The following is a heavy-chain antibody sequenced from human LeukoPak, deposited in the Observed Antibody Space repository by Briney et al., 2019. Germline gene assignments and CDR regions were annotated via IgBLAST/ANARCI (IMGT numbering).Heavy chain of an antibody. V-gene: IGHV3-11*04. D-gene: IGHD3-10*02. CDR3: AELGITMIGGV. CDR2: ISSSGSTI. Sequence: PGGSLRLSCLASGFTVSSYYMSWVRQAPGKGLEWVSYISSSGSTIYYADSVKGRFTISRDNAKNSLYLQMNSLRAEDTAVYYCAELGITMIGGVWGKGTTVTISS. J-gene: IGHJ6*04. CDR1: GFTVSSYY.